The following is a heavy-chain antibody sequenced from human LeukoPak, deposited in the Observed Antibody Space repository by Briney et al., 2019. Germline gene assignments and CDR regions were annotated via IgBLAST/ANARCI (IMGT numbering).Heavy chain of an antibody. V-gene: IGHV3-48*01. CDR1: GFTFSSYN. Sequence: GGSLRLSCAASGFTFSSYNMNWVRQAPGKGLEWVSHISSSSTIIYYADSVKGRFTISRDNAKNSLYLQMNSLRAEDTAVYYCARERHGDYWGQGTLVTVSS. CDR2: ISSSSTII. J-gene: IGHJ4*02. CDR3: ARERHGDY.